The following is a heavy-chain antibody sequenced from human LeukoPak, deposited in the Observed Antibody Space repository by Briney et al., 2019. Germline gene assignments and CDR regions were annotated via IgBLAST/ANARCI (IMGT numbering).Heavy chain of an antibody. D-gene: IGHD5-18*01. CDR3: ARLRWIQLWEYFQH. V-gene: IGHV1-69*13. CDR2: IIPIFGTA. CDR1: GGTFSSYA. Sequence: WASVNVSCKASGGTFSSYAISWVRQAPGQGLEWMGGIIPIFGTANYAQKFQGRVTITADESTSTAYMELSSLRSEDTAVYYCARLRWIQLWEYFQHWGQGTLVTVSS. J-gene: IGHJ1*01.